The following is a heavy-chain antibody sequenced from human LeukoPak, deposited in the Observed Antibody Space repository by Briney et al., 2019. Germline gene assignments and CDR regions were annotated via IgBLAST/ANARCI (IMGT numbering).Heavy chain of an antibody. CDR1: GGSISSYY. CDR3: ARCLSRWTNWFDP. V-gene: IGHV4-59*01. Sequence: SETLSLTCTVSGGSISSYYWSWLGQPPGQGLEWIGYIYYSGSTNYNPSLKSRVTISVDTSKNQFSLKLSSVTAADTAVYYCARCLSRWTNWFDPWGQRTLVTVSS. CDR2: IYYSGST. J-gene: IGHJ5*02. D-gene: IGHD2-15*01.